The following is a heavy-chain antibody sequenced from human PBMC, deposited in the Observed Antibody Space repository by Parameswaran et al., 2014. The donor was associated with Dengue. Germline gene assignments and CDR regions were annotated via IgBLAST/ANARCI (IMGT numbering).Heavy chain of an antibody. V-gene: IGHV1-46*01. CDR3: ARDKSVLRFLEWSKDAFDI. CDR2: INPSGGST. J-gene: IGHJ3*02. Sequence: WVRQASGQGLEWMGIINPSGGSTSYAQKFQGRVTMTRDTSTSTVYMELSSLRSEDTAVYYCARDKSVLRFLEWSKDAFDIWGQGTMVTVSS. D-gene: IGHD3-3*01.